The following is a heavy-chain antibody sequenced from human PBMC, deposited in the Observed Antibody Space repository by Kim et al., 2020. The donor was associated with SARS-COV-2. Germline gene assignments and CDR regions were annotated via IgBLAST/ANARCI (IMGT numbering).Heavy chain of an antibody. CDR2: IRSKAYGGTT. J-gene: IGHJ4*02. CDR1: GFTFGDYA. CDR3: TRVKLWFGELRDDDCFDY. D-gene: IGHD3-10*01. V-gene: IGHV3-49*03. Sequence: GGSLRLSCTASGFTFGDYAMSWFRQAPGKGLEWVGFIRSKAYGGTTEYAASVKGRFTISRDDSKSIAYLQMNSLKTEDTAVYYCTRVKLWFGELRDDDCFDYWGQGTLVTVSS.